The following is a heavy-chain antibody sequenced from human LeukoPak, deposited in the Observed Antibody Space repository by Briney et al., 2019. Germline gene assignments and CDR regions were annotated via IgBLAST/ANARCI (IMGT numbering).Heavy chain of an antibody. CDR3: ARVPTVTFFDY. CDR1: GFAFSLYW. V-gene: IGHV4-4*02. Sequence: PGGSLRLSCAASGFAFSLYWMTWVRQAPGKGLEWIGNIYYSGNTYYNPSLESRVTMSVDTSKNQFSLKLSSVTAADTAMYYCARVPTVTFFDYWGQGTLVTVSS. D-gene: IGHD4-17*01. CDR2: IYYSGNT. J-gene: IGHJ4*02.